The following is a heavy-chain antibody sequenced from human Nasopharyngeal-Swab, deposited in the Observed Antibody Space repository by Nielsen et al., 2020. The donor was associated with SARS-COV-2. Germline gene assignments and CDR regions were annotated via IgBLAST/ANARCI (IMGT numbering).Heavy chain of an antibody. D-gene: IGHD1-26*01. CDR2: IKSKTDGGTT. CDR1: GFTFSNAW. J-gene: IGHJ3*02. CDR3: ATGWAGAFNI. Sequence: GESLKISCAVSGFTFSNAWMNWVRQAPGKGLEWVGRIKSKTDGGTTDYAAPVKGRFTISRDDSKTTLYLQMNSLKTEDTAIYYCATGWAGAFNIWGLGTMVTVSS. V-gene: IGHV3-15*07.